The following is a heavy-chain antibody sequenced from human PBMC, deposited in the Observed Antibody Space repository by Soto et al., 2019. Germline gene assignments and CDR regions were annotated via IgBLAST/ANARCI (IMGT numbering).Heavy chain of an antibody. CDR1: GGTFSSYA. CDR2: IIPIFGTA. J-gene: IGHJ6*02. V-gene: IGHV1-69*13. Sequence: SVKVSCKASGGTFSSYAISWVRQAPGQGLEWMGGIIPIFGTANYAQKFQGRVTITADESTSTAYMELSSLRSEDTAVYYCASRLSSGDYYYYYGMDVWGQGTTVTVS. CDR3: ASRLSSGDYYYYYGMDV. D-gene: IGHD3-10*01.